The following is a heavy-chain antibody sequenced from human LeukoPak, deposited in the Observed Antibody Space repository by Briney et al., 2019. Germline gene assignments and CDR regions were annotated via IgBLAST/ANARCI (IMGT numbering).Heavy chain of an antibody. CDR1: GYTFTGYY. V-gene: IGHV1-2*02. Sequence: VASVKVSCKASGYTFTGYYMHWVRQAPGQGLERMGWINPNSGGTNYAQTFQGRVTMTRDTSISTAYMELSRLRSDDTAVYYCARTHFGVVIRFDPWGQGTLVTVSS. CDR3: ARTHFGVVIRFDP. D-gene: IGHD3-3*01. CDR2: INPNSGGT. J-gene: IGHJ5*02.